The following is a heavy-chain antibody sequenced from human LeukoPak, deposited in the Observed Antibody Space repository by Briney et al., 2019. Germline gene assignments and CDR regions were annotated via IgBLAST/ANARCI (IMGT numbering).Heavy chain of an antibody. J-gene: IGHJ4*02. V-gene: IGHV3-23*01. D-gene: IGHD1-26*01. CDR3: AKNTSGSYFDH. CDR1: GFTFSSYS. CDR2: ISGSVSST. Sequence: GGSLRLSCAASGFTFSSYSMTWVRQAPGKGLEWVSAISGSVSSTNYADSVKGRFTISRDNSKNTLYLQMNSLRAEDTAVYYCAKNTSGSYFDHWGQGTLVTVSS.